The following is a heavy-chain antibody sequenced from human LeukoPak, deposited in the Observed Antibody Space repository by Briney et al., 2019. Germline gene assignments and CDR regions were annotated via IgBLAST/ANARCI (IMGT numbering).Heavy chain of an antibody. J-gene: IGHJ4*02. V-gene: IGHV1-69*13. Sequence: SVKVSCKASGGSFSSYAISWVRQAPGQGLEWMGGILPIVNTADYAQKFQGRVTITADESTSTAYMDLSSLRSEDTAVYYCARLTIGDYGDRESGFDYWGQGTLVTVSS. CDR2: ILPIVNTA. CDR3: ARLTIGDYGDRESGFDY. D-gene: IGHD4-17*01. CDR1: GGSFSSYA.